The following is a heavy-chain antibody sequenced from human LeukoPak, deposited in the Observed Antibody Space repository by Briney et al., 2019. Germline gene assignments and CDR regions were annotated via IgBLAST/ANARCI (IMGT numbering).Heavy chain of an antibody. CDR2: INHSGST. Sequence: PSETLSLTCAVYGGSFSGYYWSWIRQPPGKGLEWIGEINHSGSTNYNPSLKSRVTISVDTSKNQFSLKLSSVTAADTAVCYCARMVPYYYYYMDVWGKGTTVTVSS. D-gene: IGHD3-10*01. CDR1: GGSFSGYY. V-gene: IGHV4-34*01. J-gene: IGHJ6*03. CDR3: ARMVPYYYYYMDV.